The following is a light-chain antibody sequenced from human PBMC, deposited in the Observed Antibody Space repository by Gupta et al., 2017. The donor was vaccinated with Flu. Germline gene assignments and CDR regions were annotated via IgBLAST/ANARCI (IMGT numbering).Light chain of an antibody. V-gene: IGLV6-57*01. CDR1: RSSIASSF. Sequence: RSSIASSFVHWCQRRPGRSPTPVIYENSQRPSGIPDRFSGSIDRSSNTASITISGLKNEAEADCYGYAYDTDHVIFGGGTKLTVL. CDR2: ENS. CDR3: YAYDTDHVI. J-gene: IGLJ2*01.